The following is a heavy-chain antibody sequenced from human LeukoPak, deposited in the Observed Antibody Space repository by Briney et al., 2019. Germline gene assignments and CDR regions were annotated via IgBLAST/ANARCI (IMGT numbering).Heavy chain of an antibody. CDR3: ARSTVTRNWFDP. Sequence: GGSLRLSCAASGVTFSSYAMSWVRQAPGKGLEWVSAISGSGGSTYYADSVKGRFTISRDNSKNTLYLQMNSLRAEDTAVYYCARSTVTRNWFDPWGQGTLVTVSS. V-gene: IGHV3-23*01. CDR1: GVTFSSYA. D-gene: IGHD4-11*01. J-gene: IGHJ5*02. CDR2: ISGSGGST.